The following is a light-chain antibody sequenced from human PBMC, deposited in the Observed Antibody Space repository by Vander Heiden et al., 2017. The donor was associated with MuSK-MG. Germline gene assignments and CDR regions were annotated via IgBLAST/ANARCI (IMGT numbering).Light chain of an antibody. J-gene: IGKJ2*01. CDR3: QQYGSSPGYT. Sequence: VLTQSPGTLSLSPGERATLSCRASQSVSSSYLAWYQQKPGQAPRLLIYGASSRATGIPDRFSGSGSGTDFTLTISRLEPEDFAVYYCQQYGSSPGYTFGQGTKLEIK. CDR2: GAS. V-gene: IGKV3-20*01. CDR1: QSVSSSY.